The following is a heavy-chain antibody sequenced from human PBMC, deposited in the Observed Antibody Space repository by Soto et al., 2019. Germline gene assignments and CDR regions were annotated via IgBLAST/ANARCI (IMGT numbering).Heavy chain of an antibody. Sequence: SVKVSCKASGFTFTSSAVQWVRQARGQRLEWIGWIVVGSGNTNYAQKFQERVTITRDMSTSTAYMELSSLRSEDTAVYYCAAVMEMATILFDYWGQGTLVTVSS. CDR3: AAVMEMATILFDY. CDR1: GFTFTSSA. D-gene: IGHD5-12*01. V-gene: IGHV1-58*01. J-gene: IGHJ4*02. CDR2: IVVGSGNT.